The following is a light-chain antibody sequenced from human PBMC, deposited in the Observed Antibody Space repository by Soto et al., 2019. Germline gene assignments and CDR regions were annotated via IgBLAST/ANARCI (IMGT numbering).Light chain of an antibody. CDR2: KAS. J-gene: IGKJ2*01. CDR3: QQYNSYGYT. CDR1: QSLGTW. V-gene: IGKV1-5*03. Sequence: DIRMTQSPSTLSASVGDRVTITCRASQSLGTWLAWYQQKPGKAPKLLVYKASSLESGVPSRFSGSGSGTEFTLTISSLQPDEFATYYCQQYNSYGYTFGQGTKLEIK.